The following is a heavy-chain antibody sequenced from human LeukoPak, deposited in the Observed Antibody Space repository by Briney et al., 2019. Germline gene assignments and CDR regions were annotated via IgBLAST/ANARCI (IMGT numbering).Heavy chain of an antibody. Sequence: GGSLRLSCAASGFTFSSYSMNWVRQAPGKGLEWVSYISSSSSTIYYADSVKGRFTISRDNAKNSLYLQMNSLRAEDTAVYYCARDHGEYCGGGSCYYYYYYYMDVWGKGTTVTVSS. D-gene: IGHD2-15*01. CDR3: ARDHGEYCGGGSCYYYYYYYMDV. J-gene: IGHJ6*03. CDR2: ISSSSSTI. CDR1: GFTFSSYS. V-gene: IGHV3-48*04.